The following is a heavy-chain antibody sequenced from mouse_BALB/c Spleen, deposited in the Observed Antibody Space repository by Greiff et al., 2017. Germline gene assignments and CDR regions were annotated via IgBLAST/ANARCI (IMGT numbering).Heavy chain of an antibody. V-gene: IGHV3-8*02. CDR2: ISYSGST. CDR1: GDSITSGY. D-gene: IGHD2-4*01. CDR3: ARRASTMITTGAYYAMDY. J-gene: IGHJ4*01. Sequence: EVKLQESGPSLVKPSQTLSLTCSVTGDSITSGYWNWIRKFPGNKLEYMGYISYSGSTYYNPSLKSRISITRDTSKNQYYLQLNSVTTEDTATYYCARRASTMITTGAYYAMDYWGQGTSVTVSS.